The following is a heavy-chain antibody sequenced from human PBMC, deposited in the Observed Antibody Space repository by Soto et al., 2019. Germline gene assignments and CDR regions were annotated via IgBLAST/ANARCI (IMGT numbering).Heavy chain of an antibody. CDR2: IYPGDSDT. Sequence: ESLKISCKGSGYTFTSYWIGWVRQMPGKGLEWMGIIYPGDSDTRYSPSFQGQVTISADKSISTAYLQWSSLKASDTAMYYCARLPTTYYYYYGMDVWGQGTTVTVSS. D-gene: IGHD1-1*01. CDR1: GYTFTSYW. V-gene: IGHV5-51*01. CDR3: ARLPTTYYYYYGMDV. J-gene: IGHJ6*02.